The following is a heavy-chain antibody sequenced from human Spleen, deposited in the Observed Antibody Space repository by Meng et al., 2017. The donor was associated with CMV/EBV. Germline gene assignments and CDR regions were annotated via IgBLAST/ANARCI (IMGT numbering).Heavy chain of an antibody. V-gene: IGHV3-30*04. CDR3: ARFLLGMDV. J-gene: IGHJ6*02. CDR2: ISYDGSHK. Sequence: GGSLRLSCAVSGFTFSSYTMHWVRQAPGKGLEWVAVISYDGSHKYYADSVKGRFTISRDDSKNTLYLQMNSLRAEDTAVYYCARFLLGMDVWGQGTTVTVSS. CDR1: GFTFSSYT.